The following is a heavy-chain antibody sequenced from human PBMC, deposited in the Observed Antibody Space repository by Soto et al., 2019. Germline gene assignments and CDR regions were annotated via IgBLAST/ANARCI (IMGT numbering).Heavy chain of an antibody. Sequence: ASVKVSCKASGYTFTSYGISWVRQAPGQGLEWMGWISAYNGNTNYAQKLQGRVTMTTDTSTSTAYMELRSLRSDDTAVYYRARDAELRYYDWLLRPGFDYWGQGTLVTVSS. CDR2: ISAYNGNT. CDR1: GYTFTSYG. D-gene: IGHD3-9*01. CDR3: ARDAELRYYDWLLRPGFDY. V-gene: IGHV1-18*04. J-gene: IGHJ4*02.